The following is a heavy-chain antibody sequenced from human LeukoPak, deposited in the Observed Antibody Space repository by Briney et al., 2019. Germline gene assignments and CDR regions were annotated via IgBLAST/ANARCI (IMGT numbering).Heavy chain of an antibody. J-gene: IGHJ4*02. CDR2: IYSGGST. V-gene: IGHV3-53*01. CDR3: ASTTSIPPWP. D-gene: IGHD1-1*01. Sequence: GGSLRLSCAASGFTVSSNYMSWVRQAPGKGLEWVSVIYSGGSTYYADSVKGRFTISRDNSKNTLYLRMNNLRAEDTAVYYCASTTSIPPWPWGQGTLVTVSS. CDR1: GFTVSSNY.